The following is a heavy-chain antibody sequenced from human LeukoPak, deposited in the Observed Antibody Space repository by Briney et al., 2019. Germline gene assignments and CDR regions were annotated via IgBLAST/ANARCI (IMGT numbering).Heavy chain of an antibody. CDR2: TTSSGSST. V-gene: IGHV3-23*01. CDR1: GFTFSSHS. CDR3: AKVTTAGPDYYYYGMDV. J-gene: IGHJ6*02. D-gene: IGHD4-4*01. Sequence: GGSLRLSCTASGFTFSSHSINWVRQAPGKGLEWVSTTTSSGSSTYFADSVKGRFTISRDNSKNTLYLQMNSLRAEDTAVYYCAKVTTAGPDYYYYGMDVWGQGTTVTVSS.